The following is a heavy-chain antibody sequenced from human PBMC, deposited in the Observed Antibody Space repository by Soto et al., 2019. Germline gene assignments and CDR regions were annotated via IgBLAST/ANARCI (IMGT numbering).Heavy chain of an antibody. CDR2: ISCCGGTA. CDR3: VKADGEQWLLPHLEN. CDR1: GFNFNKYA. V-gene: IGHV3-23*01. D-gene: IGHD6-19*01. J-gene: IGHJ4*02. Sequence: EVQLLESGGDLVRPGESLRLSCAASGFNFNKYAMSWVRQAPGEGLEWVSGISCCGGTASYADSVKGRFTIARDDSKNTLFLHMNSLRVEDTAEYYCVKADGEQWLLPHLENWGRGTLVTVS.